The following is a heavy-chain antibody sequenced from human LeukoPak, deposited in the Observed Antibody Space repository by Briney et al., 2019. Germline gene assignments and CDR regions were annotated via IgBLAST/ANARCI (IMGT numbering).Heavy chain of an antibody. D-gene: IGHD6-13*01. J-gene: IGHJ4*02. V-gene: IGHV3-9*01. CDR2: ISWNSGSI. Sequence: GGSLRLSCAASGFTFDDYAMHWVRQAPGKGLERGSGISWNSGSIGYADSVKGRFTISRDNAKNSLYLQMNSLRAEDTALYYCAKDSAAAGTNFDYWGQGTLVTVSS. CDR1: GFTFDDYA. CDR3: AKDSAAAGTNFDY.